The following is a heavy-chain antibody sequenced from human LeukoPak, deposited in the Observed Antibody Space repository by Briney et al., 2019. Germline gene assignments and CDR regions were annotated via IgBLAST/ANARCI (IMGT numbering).Heavy chain of an antibody. D-gene: IGHD3-3*01. Sequence: ASVKVSCKASGYTFTSYGISWVRQAPGQGLEWMGWISAYNGNTNYAQKLQGRVTMTTDTSTSTAYMELRSLRSDDTAVYYCARARITIFGVVIIDDAFDIWGQGTMVTVSS. CDR3: ARARITIFGVVIIDDAFDI. V-gene: IGHV1-18*01. J-gene: IGHJ3*02. CDR2: ISAYNGNT. CDR1: GYTFTSYG.